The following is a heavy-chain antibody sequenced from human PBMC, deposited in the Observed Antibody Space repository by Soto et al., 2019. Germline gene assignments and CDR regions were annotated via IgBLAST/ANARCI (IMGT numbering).Heavy chain of an antibody. J-gene: IGHJ4*02. Sequence: EVHLVESGGGSVQPGGSLKLSCAGSGFAFSSYWIHWVRQVPGKGLVWVSRINGDGSTTSYADSVRGRFTISRDNAKDTLYLQINSLRAEDTALYYCARVGQGRYYFDYWGQGNLVTVSS. V-gene: IGHV3-74*01. CDR2: INGDGSTT. CDR3: ARVGQGRYYFDY. CDR1: GFAFSSYW.